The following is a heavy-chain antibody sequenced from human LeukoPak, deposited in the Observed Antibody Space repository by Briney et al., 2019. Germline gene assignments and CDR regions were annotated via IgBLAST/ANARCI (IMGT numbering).Heavy chain of an antibody. CDR1: GGTFSSYA. CDR3: ARDSGSYVFDY. D-gene: IGHD1-26*01. J-gene: IGHJ4*02. Sequence: GASVKVSCKASGGTFSSYAISWVRQAPGQGLEWMGRIIPILGIANYAQKFQGRVTITADKSTSTAYMELSSLRSEDTAVYYCARDSGSYVFDYWGQGTLVTVSS. V-gene: IGHV1-69*04. CDR2: IIPILGIA.